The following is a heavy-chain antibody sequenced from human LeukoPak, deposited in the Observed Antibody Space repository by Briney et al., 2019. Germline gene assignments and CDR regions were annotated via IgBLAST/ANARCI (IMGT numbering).Heavy chain of an antibody. J-gene: IGHJ4*02. CDR2: INPRDGET. D-gene: IGHD3-3*01. V-gene: IGHV1-2*06. CDR1: GYNFAGYY. Sequence: ASVKVSCKGSGYNFAGYYIHWVRQAPGQGLEWMGRINPRDGETSFAQKLQGRVSMTRDTSVSSAYMELSGLRSDDMAVYYCARDWELRFHQGGLDYWGQGTLVTVSS. CDR3: ARDWELRFHQGGLDY.